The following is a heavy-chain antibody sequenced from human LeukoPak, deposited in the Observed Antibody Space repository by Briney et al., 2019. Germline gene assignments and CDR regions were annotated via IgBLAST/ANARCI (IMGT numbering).Heavy chain of an antibody. CDR1: GYTFTGYY. CDR2: INPNSGGT. Sequence: GASVKVSCKASGYTFTGYYMHWVRQAPGQELEWMGWINPNSGGTNYAQKFQGRVTMTRDTSISTAYMELSRLRSDDTAVCYCARNPIMDPNYGMDVWGQGTTVTVSS. D-gene: IGHD3-16*01. CDR3: ARNPIMDPNYGMDV. J-gene: IGHJ6*02. V-gene: IGHV1-2*02.